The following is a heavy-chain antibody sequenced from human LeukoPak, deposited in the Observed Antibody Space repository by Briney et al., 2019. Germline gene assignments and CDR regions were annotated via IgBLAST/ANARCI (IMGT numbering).Heavy chain of an antibody. Sequence: PSETLSLTCAVYGGSFSGYYWSWIRQPPGKGLEWIGEINHSGSTNYNPSLKSRVTISVDTSKNQFSLKLSSVTAADTAVYYCARTRYYYNSRSYGAPYYFDYWGEGTLVTVSS. CDR2: INHSGST. CDR1: GGSFSGYY. J-gene: IGHJ4*02. CDR3: ARTRYYYNSRSYGAPYYFDY. V-gene: IGHV4-34*01. D-gene: IGHD3-10*01.